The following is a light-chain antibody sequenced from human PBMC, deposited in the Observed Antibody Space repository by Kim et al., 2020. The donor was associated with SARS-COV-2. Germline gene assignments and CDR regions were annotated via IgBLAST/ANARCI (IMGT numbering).Light chain of an antibody. V-gene: IGLV6-57*03. J-gene: IGLJ2*01. CDR3: QSYNSSNVV. CDR1: RGSIDDNY. Sequence: GKTVTISSTRSRGSIDDNYVQWYQQRPGGAPTTVIYEDDQRPSGVPDRFSGSIDSSSNSASLTISGLKTEDEADYYCQSYNSSNVVFGGGTQLTVL. CDR2: EDD.